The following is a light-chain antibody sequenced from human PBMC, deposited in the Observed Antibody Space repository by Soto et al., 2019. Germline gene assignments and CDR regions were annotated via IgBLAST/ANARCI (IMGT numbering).Light chain of an antibody. V-gene: IGLV1-44*01. Sequence: QPVLTQPPSASGTPEQRVTISCSGSSSNIGGNNVNWYKRLPGTAPKLLIYSNDERASGVPDRFAGSKSGTSASLAISGLQSEDEADYYCAAWDDSVNGWLFGGGTKLTVL. CDR1: SSNIGGNN. CDR3: AAWDDSVNGWL. J-gene: IGLJ3*02. CDR2: SND.